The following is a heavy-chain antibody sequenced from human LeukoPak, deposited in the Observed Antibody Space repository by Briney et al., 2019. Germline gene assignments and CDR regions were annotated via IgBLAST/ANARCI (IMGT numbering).Heavy chain of an antibody. CDR3: ARDGSDYDYVWGSCDY. Sequence: GGSLRLSCAASGFTFSSYGMHWVRQAPGKGLEWVAVIWYDGSNKYYADSVKGRFTISRDNSKNTLYLQMNSLRAEDTAVYYCARDGSDYDYVWGSCDYWGQGTLVTVSS. J-gene: IGHJ4*02. D-gene: IGHD3-16*01. V-gene: IGHV3-33*01. CDR2: IWYDGSNK. CDR1: GFTFSSYG.